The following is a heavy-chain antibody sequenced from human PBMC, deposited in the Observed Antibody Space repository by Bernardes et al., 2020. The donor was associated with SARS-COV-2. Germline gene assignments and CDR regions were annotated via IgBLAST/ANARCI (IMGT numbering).Heavy chain of an antibody. V-gene: IGHV4-39*01. J-gene: IGHJ4*02. CDR2: IYYRGTT. CDR3: EREIRGVIGGFVY. CDR1: GDSYSRCPFY. Sequence: SETLSLTCSVSGDSYSRCPFYWGWIRQPQGQGLQCIGTIYYRGTTYSNPSLKSRVTTSADTYKNQFCLKLNCVTAAEPAIYYCEREIRGVIGGFVYWGQGLLVTVS. D-gene: IGHD3-10*01.